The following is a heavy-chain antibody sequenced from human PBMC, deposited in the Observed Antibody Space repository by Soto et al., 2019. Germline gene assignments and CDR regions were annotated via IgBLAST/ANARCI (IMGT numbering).Heavy chain of an antibody. CDR1: GGSISSSSYY. CDR2: IYYSGST. CDR3: ARPRVRGVIIPFDY. D-gene: IGHD3-10*01. Sequence: QLQLQESGPGLVKPSETLSLTCTVSGGSISSSSYYWGWIRQPPGKGLEWIGSIYYSGSTYYNPSLKSRVTISVDTSKNQFSLKLSSVTAADTAVYYCARPRVRGVIIPFDYWGQGTLVTVSS. J-gene: IGHJ4*02. V-gene: IGHV4-39*01.